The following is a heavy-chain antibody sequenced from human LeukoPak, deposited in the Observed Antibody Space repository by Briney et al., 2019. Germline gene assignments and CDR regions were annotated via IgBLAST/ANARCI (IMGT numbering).Heavy chain of an antibody. Sequence: GGSLRLSCAASGFTFSNYAMHWVRQAPGKGLEWVAVISYDGTNKYYADSVKGRFTISRDNSKNTMYLQMNSLRAEDTAMYYCARAPMSYDSSGFGGAFDIWGQGTMVTVSS. V-gene: IGHV3-30-3*01. J-gene: IGHJ3*02. D-gene: IGHD3-22*01. CDR1: GFTFSNYA. CDR3: ARAPMSYDSSGFGGAFDI. CDR2: ISYDGTNK.